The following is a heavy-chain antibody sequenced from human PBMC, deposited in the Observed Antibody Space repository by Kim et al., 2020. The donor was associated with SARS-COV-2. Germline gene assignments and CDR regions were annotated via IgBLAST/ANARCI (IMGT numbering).Heavy chain of an antibody. CDR2: ISYVGSNK. CDR1: GFTFNSYG. CDR3: ATSQMATIYPYTFDY. Sequence: GGSLRLSCAASGFTFNSYGMHWVRQAPGKGLEWVAVISYVGSNKYYADSVKGRFTISRDNSNNTLYLQMNSLRPEDTALYYCATSQMATIYPYTFDYWGQGTLVPVSS. D-gene: IGHD5-12*01. V-gene: IGHV3-30*03. J-gene: IGHJ4*02.